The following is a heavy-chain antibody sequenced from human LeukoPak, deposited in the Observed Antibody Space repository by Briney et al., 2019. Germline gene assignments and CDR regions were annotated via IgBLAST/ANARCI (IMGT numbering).Heavy chain of an antibody. J-gene: IGHJ6*03. D-gene: IGHD6-13*01. V-gene: IGHV1-8*03. CDR1: GYTFTSYY. CDR3: AKGVGSSWYNHYYYYMDV. Sequence: GASVKVSCKASGYTFTSYYMHWVRQATGQGLEWMGWMNPNSGNTGYAQKFQGRVTITRNTSISTAYMELSSLRSEDTAVYYCAKGVGSSWYNHYYYYMDVWGKGTTVTVSS. CDR2: MNPNSGNT.